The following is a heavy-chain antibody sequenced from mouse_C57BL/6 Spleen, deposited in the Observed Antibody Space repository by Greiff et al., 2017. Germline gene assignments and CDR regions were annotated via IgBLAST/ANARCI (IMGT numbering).Heavy chain of an antibody. CDR3: ARAGDGGWLLPERDY. J-gene: IGHJ4*01. CDR2: INPSSGYT. Sequence: VPLVESGAELARPGASVKMSCKASGYTFTSYTMHWVKQRPGRGLEWIGYINPSSGYTKYNQKFKDQATLTAAKSSSTAYMQRSRLTSEDSAVYYCARAGDGGWLLPERDYWGQGTSVTVSS. CDR1: GYTFTSYT. D-gene: IGHD2-3*01. V-gene: IGHV1-4*01.